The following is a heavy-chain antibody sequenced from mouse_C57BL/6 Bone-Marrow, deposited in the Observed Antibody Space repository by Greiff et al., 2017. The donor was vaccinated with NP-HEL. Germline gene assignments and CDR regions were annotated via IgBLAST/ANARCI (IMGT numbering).Heavy chain of an antibody. CDR3: GLYYGSSYWYFDV. CDR2: INPNYGTT. D-gene: IGHD1-1*01. J-gene: IGHJ1*03. Sequence: EVQLQQSGPELVKPGASVKISCKASGYSFTDYNMNWVKQSNGKSLEWIGVINPNYGTTSYNQKFKGKATLTVDHSSSTAYMQLNSLTSEDSAVYYCGLYYGSSYWYFDVWGTGTTVTVSS. CDR1: GYSFTDYN. V-gene: IGHV1-39*01.